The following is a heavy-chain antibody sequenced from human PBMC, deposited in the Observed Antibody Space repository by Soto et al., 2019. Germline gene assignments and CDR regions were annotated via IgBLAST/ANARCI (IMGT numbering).Heavy chain of an antibody. CDR3: ARDRYSYGRDG. Sequence: QVQLVQSGAEVKKPGASVTVSCKTSGYSFTSYGISWVRQAPGQGLEWMGWISAYNGNTNDEQKLQGRVTMTTDTSTSRAYMERRSLRSDDTAVDYCARDRYSYGRDGWCQGTTVTVSS. J-gene: IGHJ6*02. CDR1: GYSFTSYG. V-gene: IGHV1-18*01. CDR2: ISAYNGNT.